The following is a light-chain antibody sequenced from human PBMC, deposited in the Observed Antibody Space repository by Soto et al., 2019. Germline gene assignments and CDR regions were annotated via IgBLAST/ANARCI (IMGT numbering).Light chain of an antibody. J-gene: IGLJ1*01. CDR2: EVT. Sequence: QSALTQPASVSGSPGQSITIACTGTSSDVGGYDFVSWYQQHPGKAPKLMIYEVTYRPSGVSSRFSGSKSGNTASLTISGLQAEVEDDYYCSSYTSSRTPYVVGTGTKVTVL. V-gene: IGLV2-14*01. CDR1: SSDVGGYDF. CDR3: SSYTSSRTPYV.